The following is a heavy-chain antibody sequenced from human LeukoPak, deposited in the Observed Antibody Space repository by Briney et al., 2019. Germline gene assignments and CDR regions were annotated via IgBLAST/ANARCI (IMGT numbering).Heavy chain of an antibody. J-gene: IGHJ6*03. V-gene: IGHV3-9*01. CDR1: GFTFDDYA. Sequence: GGSLRLSCAASGFTFDDYAMHWVRQAPGKGLEWVSGISWNSGSIGYADSVKGRFTISRDNAKNSLYLQMNSLRAEDTALYYCAKDPDYDILFYMDVWGKGTTVTVSS. CDR2: ISWNSGSI. D-gene: IGHD3-9*01. CDR3: AKDPDYDILFYMDV.